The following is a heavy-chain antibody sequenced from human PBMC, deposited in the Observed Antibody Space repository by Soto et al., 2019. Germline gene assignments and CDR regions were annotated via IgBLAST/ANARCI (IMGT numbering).Heavy chain of an antibody. CDR1: GGSISSYY. CDR3: ARRYGWAFDI. V-gene: IGHV4-59*08. Sequence: SETLSLTCTVSGGSISSYYWSWIRQPPGKGLEWIGYIYYSGSTNYNPSLKSRVTISVDTSKNQFSLKLSSVTAADTAVYYCARRYGWAFDIWGKGTMVPVSS. D-gene: IGHD3-16*01. J-gene: IGHJ3*02. CDR2: IYYSGST.